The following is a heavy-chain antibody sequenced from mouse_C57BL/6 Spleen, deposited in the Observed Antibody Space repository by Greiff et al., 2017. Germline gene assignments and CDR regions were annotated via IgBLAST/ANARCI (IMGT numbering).Heavy chain of an antibody. Sequence: QVQLQQPGAELVMPGASVKLSCKASGYTFTSYWMHWVKQRPGQGLEWIGEIDPSDSYTNYNQKFKGKSTLTVDKSSSTAYMQLSSLTSEDSAVYYCARWGITTADYYAMDYWGQGTSVTVSS. CDR2: IDPSDSYT. J-gene: IGHJ4*01. CDR3: ARWGITTADYYAMDY. D-gene: IGHD1-2*01. V-gene: IGHV1-69*01. CDR1: GYTFTSYW.